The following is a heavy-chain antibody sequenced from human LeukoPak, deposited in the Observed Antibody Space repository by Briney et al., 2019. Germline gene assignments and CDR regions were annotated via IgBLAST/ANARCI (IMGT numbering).Heavy chain of an antibody. J-gene: IGHJ6*02. CDR1: GFTVSSNY. V-gene: IGHV3-53*01. CDR2: IYSGGST. CDR3: AREGGAAAGSHQPTGDYYGMDV. D-gene: IGHD6-13*01. Sequence: GGSLRLSCAASGFTVSSNYMSWVRQAPGKGLEWVSVIYSGGSTYYADSVKGRFTISRDNSKNTLYLQMNSLRAEDTAVYYCAREGGAAAGSHQPTGDYYGMDVWGQGTTVTVSS.